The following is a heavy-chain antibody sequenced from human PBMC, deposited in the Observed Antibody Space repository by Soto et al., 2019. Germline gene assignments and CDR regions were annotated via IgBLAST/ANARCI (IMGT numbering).Heavy chain of an antibody. D-gene: IGHD6-13*01. CDR1: GFTFSSCW. Sequence: EVHLAESGGGLVQPGGSLRLSCGASGFTFSSCWVHCVRQDPGRGPVWVARVSVDGASRNYADSVKGRFNISRDNAKNTLYLQMNSLRADDTAVYYCARENSKSYHFDNWGQVTLVTVSS. J-gene: IGHJ4*02. CDR2: VSVDGASR. CDR3: ARENSKSYHFDN. V-gene: IGHV3-74*01.